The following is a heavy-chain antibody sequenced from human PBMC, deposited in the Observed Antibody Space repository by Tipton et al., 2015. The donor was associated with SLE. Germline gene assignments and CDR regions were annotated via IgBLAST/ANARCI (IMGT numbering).Heavy chain of an antibody. Sequence: GSLRLSCAASGFTFSSYTMNWVRQAPGKGLEWVSSISSSSSHIYYVDSVRGRFTISRDNAKNSLYLQLNSLRVEDTAVYYCARVWGSGSRGVDYWGQGTLVTVSS. CDR3: ARVWGSGSRGVDY. CDR1: GFTFSSYT. D-gene: IGHD2-2*01. V-gene: IGHV3-21*01. CDR2: ISSSSSHI. J-gene: IGHJ4*02.